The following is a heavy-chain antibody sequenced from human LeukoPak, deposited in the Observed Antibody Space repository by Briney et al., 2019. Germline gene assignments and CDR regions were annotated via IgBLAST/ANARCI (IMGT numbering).Heavy chain of an antibody. V-gene: IGHV3-7*01. CDR1: GFTFSNAW. Sequence: GGSLRLSCAASGFTFSNAWMSWVRQAPGKGLEWVANIKQDGSEKYYVDSVKGRFTISRDNAKNSLYLQMNSLRAEDTAVYYCARDRELGYSSSWHYWGQGTLVTVSS. CDR2: IKQDGSEK. CDR3: ARDRELGYSSSWHY. J-gene: IGHJ4*02. D-gene: IGHD6-13*01.